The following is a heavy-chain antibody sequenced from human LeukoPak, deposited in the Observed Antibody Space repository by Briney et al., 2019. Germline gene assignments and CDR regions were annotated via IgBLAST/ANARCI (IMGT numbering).Heavy chain of an antibody. CDR1: GFTFSSYS. Sequence: GGSLILSCAASGFTFSSYSMSWVGQAPRKGLEWVSCITNTSDYIYYADSVKGRFTITRDNARNSLYLQMNSLRAEDTALYYCAKIAAAGPFFDYWGQGTLVTVSS. D-gene: IGHD6-13*01. J-gene: IGHJ4*02. CDR2: ITNTSDYI. V-gene: IGHV3-21*04. CDR3: AKIAAAGPFFDY.